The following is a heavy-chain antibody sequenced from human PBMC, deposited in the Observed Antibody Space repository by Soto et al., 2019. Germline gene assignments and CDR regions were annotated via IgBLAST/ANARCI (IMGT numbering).Heavy chain of an antibody. V-gene: IGHV1-18*01. CDR1: GYTFIRYG. D-gene: IGHD3-16*01. CDR2: ISPYNDYT. CDR3: ARGGYYDNTWGKLSHYGLDV. Sequence: QVQLVQSAGEVKKPGASVKVSCKASGYTFIRYGITWVRQAPGQGLEWMGWISPYNDYTIYAQKLQGRVTMTTDTSKXTXYMXLRSLKSDDTAVYYCARGGYYDNTWGKLSHYGLDVWGQGTSVTVSS. J-gene: IGHJ6*02.